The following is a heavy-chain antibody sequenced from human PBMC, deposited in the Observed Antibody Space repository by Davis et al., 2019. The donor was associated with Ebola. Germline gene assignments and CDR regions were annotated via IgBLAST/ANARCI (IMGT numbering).Heavy chain of an antibody. Sequence: AASVKVSCKASAGPFLSYAISWVRQAPGQGLEWMGIIIPIFGTANYAQKFQGRVTITADESTSIAYMELSSLRSEDTAVYYCASVEWRTAMATEGHLSYYFDYWGQGTLVTVSS. J-gene: IGHJ4*02. D-gene: IGHD5-18*01. CDR1: AGPFLSYA. CDR2: IIPIFGTA. CDR3: ASVEWRTAMATEGHLSYYFDY. V-gene: IGHV1-69*13.